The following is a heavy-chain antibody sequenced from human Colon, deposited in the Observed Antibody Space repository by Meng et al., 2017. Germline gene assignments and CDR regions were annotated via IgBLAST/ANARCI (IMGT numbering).Heavy chain of an antibody. CDR1: GGSFSDFY. Sequence: QVTLRQWGGGLFKPSGTLSRPCSVYGGSFSDFYLTWIRQPPGKGLEWVGEIHPSGSTYYSPSLRSRVTITLDTSKNQFSLTLSSMTAADTAVYYCARGVDWAKSGNFWGQGTLVTSPQ. CDR2: IHPSGST. V-gene: IGHV4-34*01. D-gene: IGHD3-9*01. CDR3: ARGVDWAKSGNF. J-gene: IGHJ4*02.